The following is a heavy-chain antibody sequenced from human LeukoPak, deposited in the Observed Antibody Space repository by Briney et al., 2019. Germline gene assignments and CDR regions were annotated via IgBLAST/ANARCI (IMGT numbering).Heavy chain of an antibody. Sequence: SVKVSCKASGGTFSSYAISWVRQAPGQGLEWMGGIIPIFGTANYAQKFQGRVTITTDESTSTAYMELSRLRSDDTAVYYCARGTPRDYYYMDVWGKGTTVTVSS. J-gene: IGHJ6*03. V-gene: IGHV1-69*05. CDR3: ARGTPRDYYYMDV. CDR2: IIPIFGTA. CDR1: GGTFSSYA.